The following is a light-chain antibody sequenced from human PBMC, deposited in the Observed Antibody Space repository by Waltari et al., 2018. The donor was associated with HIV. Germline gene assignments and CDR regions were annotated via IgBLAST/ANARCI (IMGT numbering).Light chain of an antibody. CDR1: YIGTKS. J-gene: IGLJ2*01. CDR2: ADS. Sequence: YEVTQARSVSVTLGQTAKITCGGNYIGTKSVHWYQQRPGQAPTLVIFADSGRPSGVPDRFSGSSSGNLATLSINRVQSGDEVDYYCQVWDSGAVIFGGGTKLTV. V-gene: IGLV3-9*01. CDR3: QVWDSGAVI.